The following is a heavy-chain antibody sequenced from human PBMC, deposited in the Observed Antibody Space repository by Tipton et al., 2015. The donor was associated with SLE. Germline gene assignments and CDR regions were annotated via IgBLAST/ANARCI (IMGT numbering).Heavy chain of an antibody. Sequence: LRLSCAVYGGSFSGYYWSWIRQPPGKGLEWIGEINHSGSTTYNPSLKSRVTIPVDTSKNQFSLKLSSVTAADTAVYYCAREPSLEGDAFDIWGQGTMVTVSS. CDR3: AREPSLEGDAFDI. V-gene: IGHV4-34*01. CDR2: INHSGST. CDR1: GGSFSGYY. D-gene: IGHD5-24*01. J-gene: IGHJ3*02.